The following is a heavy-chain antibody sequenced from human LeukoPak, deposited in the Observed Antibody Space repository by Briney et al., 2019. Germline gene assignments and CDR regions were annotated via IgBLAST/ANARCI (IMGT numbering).Heavy chain of an antibody. D-gene: IGHD3-9*01. CDR3: AKDIGGSASDILTGYYPDY. V-gene: IGHV3-21*04. Sequence: GGSLRLSCAASGFTFSSYSMNWVRQAPGKGLEWVSSISSSSSYIYYADSVKGRFTISRDNAKNSLYLQMNSLRAEDTALYYCAKDIGGSASDILTGYYPDYWGQGTLVTVSS. CDR2: ISSSSSYI. CDR1: GFTFSSYS. J-gene: IGHJ4*02.